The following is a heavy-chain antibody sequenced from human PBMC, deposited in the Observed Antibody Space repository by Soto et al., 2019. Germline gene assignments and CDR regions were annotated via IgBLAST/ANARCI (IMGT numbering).Heavy chain of an antibody. CDR3: ARVRRSSGYYYGY. Sequence: ASVKVSWKGSGYTFTSHYMHWVRQAPGQGLEWMGIINPSGGSTSYAQKFQGRGTMTRDTSTSTVYMELSSLRSEDKAVYYCARVRRSSGYYYGYWGQGTPVTVSS. D-gene: IGHD3-22*01. CDR1: GYTFTSHY. V-gene: IGHV1-46*01. J-gene: IGHJ4*02. CDR2: INPSGGST.